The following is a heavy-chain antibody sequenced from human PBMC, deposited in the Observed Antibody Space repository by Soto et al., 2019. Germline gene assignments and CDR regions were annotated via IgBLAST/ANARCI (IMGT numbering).Heavy chain of an antibody. Sequence: PGESLKISCKSSGYSFTDYWIGWVRQMPGKGLEWMGIIYPGDSDARYSPSFQGQVTISVDTSINTAFLRWNSLTASDTAMYYCARQADYNILTGYFYYFAYWGQGSLVTVSS. V-gene: IGHV5-51*01. CDR3: ARQADYNILTGYFYYFAY. D-gene: IGHD3-9*01. J-gene: IGHJ4*02. CDR2: IYPGDSDA. CDR1: GYSFTDYW.